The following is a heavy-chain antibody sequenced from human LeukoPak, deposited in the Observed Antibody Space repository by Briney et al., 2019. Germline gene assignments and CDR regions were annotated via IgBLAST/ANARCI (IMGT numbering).Heavy chain of an antibody. J-gene: IGHJ4*02. V-gene: IGHV3-11*04. Sequence: PGGSLRLSCAASGFTFSDYNMRWIRQAPGKGLEWVSSISRSGSTKYYADSVKGRFTISRDNAKNSLSLQMSSLRAEDTAVYYCARDRNTDFWSGYYTNYFDYWGQGTLVIVSS. D-gene: IGHD3-3*01. CDR1: GFTFSDYN. CDR3: ARDRNTDFWSGYYTNYFDY. CDR2: ISRSGSTK.